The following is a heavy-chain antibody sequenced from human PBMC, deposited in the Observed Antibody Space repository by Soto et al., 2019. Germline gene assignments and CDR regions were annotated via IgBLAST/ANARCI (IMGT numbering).Heavy chain of an antibody. J-gene: IGHJ4*02. CDR1: GGSISSSSYY. D-gene: IGHD3-16*01. V-gene: IGHV4-39*01. CDR3: ARLGDYDHPRLETY. Sequence: SETLSLTCTVSGGSISSSSYYWGWIRQPPGKGLEWIGSIYYSGSTYYNPSLKSRVTISVDTSKNQFSLKLSSVTAADTAVYYCARLGDYDHPRLETYWGQGTLVTVSS. CDR2: IYYSGST.